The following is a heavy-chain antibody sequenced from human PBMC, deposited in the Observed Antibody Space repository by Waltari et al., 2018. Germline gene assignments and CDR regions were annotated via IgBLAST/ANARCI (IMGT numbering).Heavy chain of an antibody. CDR1: GDSISNNFF. J-gene: IGHJ4*02. D-gene: IGHD2-15*01. CDR2: VHQSGRS. V-gene: IGHV4-4*02. Sequence: QVQLQESGPGLVKPSGTLSLTCTVSGDSISNNFFWSWVRQSPGKGLEWIGLVHQSGRSNYNPSLESRVTVSMDTSKNQFSLRVTSVTAADTAIYYCASDRGRGLYLDSWGQGTLVTVSP. CDR3: ASDRGRGLYLDS.